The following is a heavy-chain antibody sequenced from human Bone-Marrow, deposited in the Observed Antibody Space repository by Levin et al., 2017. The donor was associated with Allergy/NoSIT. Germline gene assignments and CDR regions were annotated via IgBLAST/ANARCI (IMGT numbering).Heavy chain of an antibody. J-gene: IGHJ4*02. V-gene: IGHV1-24*01. D-gene: IGHD4-17*01. CDR1: GYTLTELS. CDR2: FDPEDGET. Sequence: GASVKVSCKVSGYTLTELSMHWVRQAPGKGLEWMGGFDPEDGETIYAQKFQGRVTMTEDTSTDTAYMELSSLRSEDTAVYYCATLIYYGDYFDYWGQGTLVTVSS. CDR3: ATLIYYGDYFDY.